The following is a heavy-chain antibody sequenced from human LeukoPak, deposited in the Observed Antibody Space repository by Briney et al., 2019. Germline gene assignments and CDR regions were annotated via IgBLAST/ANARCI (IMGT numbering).Heavy chain of an antibody. J-gene: IGHJ6*03. D-gene: IGHD4-17*01. CDR3: ARKALGEDDYGVTGYYYMDV. Sequence: SETLSLTCTVSGGSISSYYWSWTRQPPGKGLEWIGYIYYSGSTNYNPSLKSRVTISVDTSKNQFSLKLSSVTAADTAVYYCARKALGEDDYGVTGYYYMDVWGKGTTVTVSS. V-gene: IGHV4-59*08. CDR1: GGSISSYY. CDR2: IYYSGST.